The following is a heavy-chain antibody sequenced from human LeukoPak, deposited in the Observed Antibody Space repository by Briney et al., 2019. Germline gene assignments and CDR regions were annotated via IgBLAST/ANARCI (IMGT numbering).Heavy chain of an antibody. Sequence: GGSLRLSCAASGFTFSTYWMSWVRQGPGKGLEWVANIKYDGSEKYYVDSVNGRFTISRDNAKNSLYLQMNSLRAEDTAVYYCARAPREWLLGYYFDYWGQGTLVTVSS. CDR3: ARAPREWLLGYYFDY. V-gene: IGHV3-7*01. CDR1: GFTFSTYW. CDR2: IKYDGSEK. J-gene: IGHJ4*02. D-gene: IGHD3-3*01.